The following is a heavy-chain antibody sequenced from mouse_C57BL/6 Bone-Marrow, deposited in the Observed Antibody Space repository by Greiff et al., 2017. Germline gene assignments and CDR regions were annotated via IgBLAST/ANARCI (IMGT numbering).Heavy chain of an antibody. D-gene: IGHD1-1*01. J-gene: IGHJ1*03. CDR3: ARATVVASPLATEYFDV. V-gene: IGHV5-6*02. Sequence: DVTLVESGGDLVKPGGSLKLSCAASGFTFSSYGMSWVRQTPDKRLEWVATISSGGSYTYYPDSVKGRFTISRDNAKNTLYLQMSSLKSEDTAMSYCARATVVASPLATEYFDVWGTGTTVTVSS. CDR2: ISSGGSYT. CDR1: GFTFSSYG.